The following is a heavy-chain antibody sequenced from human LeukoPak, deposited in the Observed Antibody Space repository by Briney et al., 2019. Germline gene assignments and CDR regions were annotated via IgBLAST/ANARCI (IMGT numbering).Heavy chain of an antibody. CDR2: INHSGST. D-gene: IGHD3-22*01. Sequence: SETLSLTCAVYGGSFSGYYWSWIRQPPGKGLEWIGEINHSGSTNYNPSLKSRVTISVDTSKNQFSLKLSSVTAADTAVYYCARTGDYYDSSGYYRWFDPWGQGTLVTVSS. CDR1: GGSFSGYY. CDR3: ARTGDYYDSSGYYRWFDP. J-gene: IGHJ5*02. V-gene: IGHV4-34*01.